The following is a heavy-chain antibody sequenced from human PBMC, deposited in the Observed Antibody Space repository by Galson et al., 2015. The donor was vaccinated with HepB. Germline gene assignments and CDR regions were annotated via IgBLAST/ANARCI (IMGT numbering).Heavy chain of an antibody. Sequence: SLRLSCAASGFTFSSYGMHWVRQAPGKGLEWVAVIWYDGSNKYYADSVKGRFTISRDNSKNTLYLQMNSLRAEDTAVYYCARSSRSSSWHFDYWGQGTLVTVSS. V-gene: IGHV3-33*01. CDR3: ARSSRSSSWHFDY. CDR1: GFTFSSYG. D-gene: IGHD6-13*01. CDR2: IWYDGSNK. J-gene: IGHJ4*02.